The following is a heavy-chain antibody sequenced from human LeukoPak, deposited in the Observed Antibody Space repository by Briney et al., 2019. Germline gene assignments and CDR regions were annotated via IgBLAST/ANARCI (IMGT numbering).Heavy chain of an antibody. CDR2: IYTSGST. J-gene: IGHJ6*02. V-gene: IGHV4-4*07. Sequence: PSETLSLTCTVSGGSISSYYWSWIRQPAGKGLEWIGRIYTSGSTNYNPSLKSRVTMSVDTSKNQFSLKLSSVTAADTAVYYCARAEYCSGGSCYSDYYYGMDVWGQGTTVTVSS. D-gene: IGHD2-15*01. CDR3: ARAEYCSGGSCYSDYYYGMDV. CDR1: GGSISSYY.